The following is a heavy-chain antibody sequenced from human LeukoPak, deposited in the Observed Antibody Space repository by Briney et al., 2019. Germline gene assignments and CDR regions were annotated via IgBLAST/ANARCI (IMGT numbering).Heavy chain of an antibody. CDR3: AQAEYCSSTTCYAFDV. J-gene: IGHJ3*01. V-gene: IGHV3-23*01. CDR1: GFTFSSYW. Sequence: GGSLRLSCAASGFTFSSYWMHWVRQGPGKRREWVASISGRGDGTSYADSVKGRFTISRDNTKNTLYLQMNSLRSEDIAVYYCAQAEYCSSTTCYAFDVWGQGTMVTVSS. CDR2: ISGRGDGT. D-gene: IGHD2-2*01.